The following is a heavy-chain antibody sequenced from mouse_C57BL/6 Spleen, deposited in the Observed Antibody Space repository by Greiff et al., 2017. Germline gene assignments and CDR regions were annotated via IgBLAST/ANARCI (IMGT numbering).Heavy chain of an antibody. D-gene: IGHD1-1*01. CDR2: INPGSGGT. CDR3: ARAELQNYYGSSQAWFAY. CDR1: GYAFTNYL. V-gene: IGHV1-54*01. Sequence: QVQLQQSGAELVRPGTSVKVSCKASGYAFTNYLIEWVKQRPGQGLEWIGVINPGSGGTNYNEKFKGKATLTADKSSSTAYMQLSSLTSEDSAVYFCARAELQNYYGSSQAWFAYWGQGTLVTVSA. J-gene: IGHJ3*01.